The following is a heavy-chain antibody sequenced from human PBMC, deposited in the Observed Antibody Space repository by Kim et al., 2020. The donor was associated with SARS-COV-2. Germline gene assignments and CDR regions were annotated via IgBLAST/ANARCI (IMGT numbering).Heavy chain of an antibody. CDR2: LRHDGAGR. Sequence: GGSLTVSCTASGFSLSNYWMSWVRQAPGKGLQWVASLRHDGAGRFYVDSVEGRFTISRDIAQNSVFLHMNSLRGEDSAVYFCARSISAVESHRIGVYF. J-gene: IGHJ1*01. V-gene: IGHV3-7*01. CDR3: ARSISAVESHRIGVYF. CDR1: GFSLSNYW. D-gene: IGHD3-10*01.